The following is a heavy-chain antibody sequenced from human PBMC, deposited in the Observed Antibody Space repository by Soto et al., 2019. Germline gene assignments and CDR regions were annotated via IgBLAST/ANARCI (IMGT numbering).Heavy chain of an antibody. CDR2: VFYTGST. Sequence: QVELQESGPGLVKPSETLSLTCNVSGGSFSSHYWSWIRQAPGEGMDWIGYVFYTGSTNYNPSLRSRVLISVDASKNQFSLKLRSVTAADTAVYYCARQDGYYYYMDVWGKGTTVTVSS. CDR3: ARQDGYYYYMDV. V-gene: IGHV4-59*08. CDR1: GGSFSSHY. J-gene: IGHJ6*03.